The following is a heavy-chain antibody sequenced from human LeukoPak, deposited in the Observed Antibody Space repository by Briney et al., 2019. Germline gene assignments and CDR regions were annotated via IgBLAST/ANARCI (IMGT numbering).Heavy chain of an antibody. D-gene: IGHD3-16*01. CDR2: VDYNGAT. J-gene: IGHJ4*02. CDR1: RAYIRSYH. V-gene: IGHV4-59*01. CDR3: ARGYYEAFDY. Sequence: SETLSLTCAFSRAYIRSYHWDSPRQFPGKGLEWIGNVDYNGATKYNPSLQSRVTISLDTFNNPFSLTLTSLTAADTPLYFCARGYYEAFDYWGQGRLVTVSS.